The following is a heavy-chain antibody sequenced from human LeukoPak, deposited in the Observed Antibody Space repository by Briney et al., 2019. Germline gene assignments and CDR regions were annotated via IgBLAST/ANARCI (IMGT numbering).Heavy chain of an antibody. J-gene: IGHJ5*02. CDR1: GGTFSSYA. V-gene: IGHV1-69*01. D-gene: IGHD2-2*01. Sequence: GSSVKVSCKASGGTFSSYAISWVRQAPGQGLEWMGGIIPIFGTANYAQKFQGRVTITADESTSTAYMELSSLRSEDTAVYYCASWESCSSTSCPWSWFDPWGQGTLVTVSS. CDR3: ASWESCSSTSCPWSWFDP. CDR2: IIPIFGTA.